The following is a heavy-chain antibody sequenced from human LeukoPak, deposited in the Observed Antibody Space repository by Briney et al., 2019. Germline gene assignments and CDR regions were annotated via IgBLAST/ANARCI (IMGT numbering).Heavy chain of an antibody. D-gene: IGHD3-22*01. CDR3: ARGGLITMIVVVITDAFDI. V-gene: IGHV4-39*07. Sequence: SETLSLTCTVSGGSISSSSYYWGWIRQPPGKGLEWIGSIYYSGSTYYNPSLKSRVTISVDTSKNQFSLKLSSVTAADTAVYYCARGGLITMIVVVITDAFDIWGQGTMVTVSS. CDR1: GGSISSSSYY. CDR2: IYYSGST. J-gene: IGHJ3*02.